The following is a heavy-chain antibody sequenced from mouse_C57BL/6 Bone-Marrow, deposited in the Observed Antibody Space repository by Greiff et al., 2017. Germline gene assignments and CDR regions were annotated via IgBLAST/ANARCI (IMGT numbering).Heavy chain of an antibody. V-gene: IGHV5-17*01. Sequence: EVMLVESGGGLVKPGGSLKLSCAASGFTFSDYGMHWVRQAPEKGLEWVAYISSGSSTIYYADTVKGRFTISRDNAKNTLFLQMTSLRSEDTAMYYCAITRVVATDDMDYWGQGTSVTVSS. CDR2: ISSGSSTI. J-gene: IGHJ4*01. CDR1: GFTFSDYG. CDR3: AITRVVATDDMDY. D-gene: IGHD1-1*01.